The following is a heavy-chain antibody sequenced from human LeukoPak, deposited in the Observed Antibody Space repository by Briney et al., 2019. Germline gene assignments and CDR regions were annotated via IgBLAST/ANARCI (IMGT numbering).Heavy chain of an antibody. CDR3: ARGPRYRGDLEAPFDY. V-gene: IGHV3-74*01. CDR1: GFTFSSYW. D-gene: IGHD2-21*02. J-gene: IGHJ4*02. CDR2: INNDGSTT. Sequence: PGGSLRLSCAASGFTFSSYWMHWVRQAPGKGLVWVSRINNDGSTTRYADSVKGRFTISRDNAKNTLYLQMNSLRAEDTAVYYCARGPRYRGDLEAPFDYWGQGTLVTVSS.